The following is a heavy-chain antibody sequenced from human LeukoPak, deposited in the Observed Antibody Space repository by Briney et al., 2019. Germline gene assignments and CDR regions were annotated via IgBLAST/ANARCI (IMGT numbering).Heavy chain of an antibody. D-gene: IGHD3-16*01. V-gene: IGHV1-69*13. Sequence: SVKVSCKASGGTFSSYAISWVRQAPGQGLEWMGGIIPIFGTANYAQKFQGRVTITADESTSTAYMELSSLRSEDTAVYYCAGGGTSLNYNWFDPWGQGTLVTVSS. J-gene: IGHJ5*02. CDR3: AGGGTSLNYNWFDP. CDR1: GGTFSSYA. CDR2: IIPIFGTA.